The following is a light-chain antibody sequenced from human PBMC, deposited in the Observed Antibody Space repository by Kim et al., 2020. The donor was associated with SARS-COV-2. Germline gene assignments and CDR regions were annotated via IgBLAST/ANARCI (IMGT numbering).Light chain of an antibody. CDR3: HQSHSLPYT. J-gene: IGKJ2*01. V-gene: IGKV6D-21*02. Sequence: EIVLTQSPNFQSVSPGEKVTITCRASESMGSSLHWYQLKPDQSPKLVMKYTSQSISGVPSRFSGSGSGTDFTLTINRLEAEDAAAYYCHQSHSLPYTFGQGTKLEI. CDR1: ESMGSS. CDR2: YTS.